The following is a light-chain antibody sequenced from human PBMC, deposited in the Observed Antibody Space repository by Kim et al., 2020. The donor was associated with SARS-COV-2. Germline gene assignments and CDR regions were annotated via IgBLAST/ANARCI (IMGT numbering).Light chain of an antibody. CDR2: VNSDGSH. CDR3: QTWGTGMV. CDR1: SGHSSDA. Sequence: QLVLTQSPSASASLGASVKLTCTLSSGHSSDAIAWHQQQPEKGPRYLMKVNSDGSHTKGDGIPDRFSGSSSGAERYLTISSLQSEDEADYYCQTWGTGMVFGGGTQLTVL. J-gene: IGLJ3*02. V-gene: IGLV4-69*01.